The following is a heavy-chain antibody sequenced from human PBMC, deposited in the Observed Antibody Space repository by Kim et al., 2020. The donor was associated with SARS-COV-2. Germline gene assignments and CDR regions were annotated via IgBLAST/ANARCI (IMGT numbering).Heavy chain of an antibody. CDR2: DGSNK. CDR3: AISYFDY. Sequence: DGSNKYYADAVKGRFTITRDNSKNTLYQQMNSLRAEDTAVYYCAISYFDYGGQGTLVTVSS. J-gene: IGHJ4*02. V-gene: IGHV3-30*02.